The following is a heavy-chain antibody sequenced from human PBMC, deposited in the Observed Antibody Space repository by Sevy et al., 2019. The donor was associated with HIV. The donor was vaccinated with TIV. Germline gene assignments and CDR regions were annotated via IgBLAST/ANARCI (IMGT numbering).Heavy chain of an antibody. CDR1: GFTFSSYA. CDR3: AKDYRADGYNLYYFDY. CDR2: FIGSGGST. D-gene: IGHD5-12*01. Sequence: GGSLRLSCAASGFTFSSYAMSWVRQAPGKGLEWVSAFIGSGGSTYYADSVKGRFPISRDNSKNTQYLQMNSLRAEDTAVYYCAKDYRADGYNLYYFDYWGKGTLVTVSS. J-gene: IGHJ4*02. V-gene: IGHV3-23*01.